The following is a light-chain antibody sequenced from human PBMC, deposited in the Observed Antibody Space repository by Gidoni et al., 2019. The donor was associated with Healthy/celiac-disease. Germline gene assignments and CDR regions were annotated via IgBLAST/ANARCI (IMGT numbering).Light chain of an antibody. V-gene: IGKV1-33*01. J-gene: IGKJ5*01. Sequence: DIQMTQSPSSLSASVGDRVTITCQASQDISNYLNWYQQKPGKAPKRLIYDASNLETGVPSRFSGSGSGTDFTFTISSLQPEDIATYYCQQYDNLPPGLTFGQGTRLEIK. CDR1: QDISNY. CDR2: DAS. CDR3: QQYDNLPPGLT.